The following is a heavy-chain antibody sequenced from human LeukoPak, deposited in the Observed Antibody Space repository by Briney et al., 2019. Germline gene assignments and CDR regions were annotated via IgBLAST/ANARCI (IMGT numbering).Heavy chain of an antibody. CDR2: ISRSGDRT. Sequence: GGSLRLSCAAAGFTFGSYGMGWVRQAPGRGLEWVFFISRSGDRTSNADSVEGRFTIFRDNPRDTLCLQMNSLRDEDTAGYYCAIMHGYYDGSGYWVQWGQGTLVTVSS. CDR3: AIMHGYYDGSGYWVQ. D-gene: IGHD3-22*01. CDR1: GFTFGSYG. V-gene: IGHV3-23*01. J-gene: IGHJ4*02.